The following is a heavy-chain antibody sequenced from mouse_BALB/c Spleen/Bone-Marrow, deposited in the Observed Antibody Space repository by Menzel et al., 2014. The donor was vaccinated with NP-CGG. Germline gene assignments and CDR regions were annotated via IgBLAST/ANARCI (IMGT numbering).Heavy chain of an antibody. CDR2: IWGDGST. CDR3: AKQDYYRYDYAMDY. Sequence: VQRVESGTGLVAPSQSLSIPCTVSGFSLTSYGVVWVRQPPGKGLEWLGVIWGDGSTNYHSALISRLSISKDNSKSQVFLKLNSLQTDDTATYYCAKQDYYRYDYAMDYWGQGTSVTVSS. CDR1: GFSLTSYG. J-gene: IGHJ4*01. D-gene: IGHD2-14*01. V-gene: IGHV2-3*01.